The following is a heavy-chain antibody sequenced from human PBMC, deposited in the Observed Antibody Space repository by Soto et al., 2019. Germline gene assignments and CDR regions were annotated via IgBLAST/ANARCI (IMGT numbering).Heavy chain of an antibody. Sequence: ASVKVSCKASGYTFTSYGISWVRQAPGQGLEWMGWISAYNGNTNYAQKLQGRVTMTTDTSTSTAYMELRSLRSDDTAVYYCARPDDSSGWYSVVYWAQGTLVTVSS. CDR1: GYTFTSYG. J-gene: IGHJ4*02. D-gene: IGHD6-19*01. V-gene: IGHV1-18*01. CDR2: ISAYNGNT. CDR3: ARPDDSSGWYSVVY.